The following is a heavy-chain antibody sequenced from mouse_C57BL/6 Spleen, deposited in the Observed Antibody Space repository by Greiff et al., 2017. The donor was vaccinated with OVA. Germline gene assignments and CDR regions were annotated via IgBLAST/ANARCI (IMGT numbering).Heavy chain of an antibody. J-gene: IGHJ2*01. CDR1: GYTFTSYG. V-gene: IGHV1-81*01. D-gene: IGHD2-3*01. Sequence: QVQLQQSGAELARPGASVKLSCKASGYTFTSYGISWVKQRTGQGLEWIGEIYPRSGNTYYNVKFKGKATLTADKSSSTAYMELRSLTSEDSAVYFCARSLDGYYILDYWGQGTTLTVSS. CDR3: ARSLDGYYILDY. CDR2: IYPRSGNT.